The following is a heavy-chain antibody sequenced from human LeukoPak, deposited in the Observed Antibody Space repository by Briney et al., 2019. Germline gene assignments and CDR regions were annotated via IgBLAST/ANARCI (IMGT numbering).Heavy chain of an antibody. CDR3: ARVVAGTMRAFDY. V-gene: IGHV1-2*02. J-gene: IGHJ4*02. D-gene: IGHD6-19*01. CDR1: GYTFTGYY. Sequence: ASVKVSCKASGYTFTGYYTHWVRQAPGQGLEWMGWINPNSGGTNYAQKFQGRVTMARDTSISTAYMELSRLRSDDTAVYYCARVVAGTMRAFDYWGQGTLVTVSS. CDR2: INPNSGGT.